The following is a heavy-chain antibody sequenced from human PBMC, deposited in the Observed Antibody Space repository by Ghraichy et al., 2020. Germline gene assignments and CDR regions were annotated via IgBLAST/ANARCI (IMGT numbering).Heavy chain of an antibody. CDR2: ISYDGSNK. V-gene: IGHV3-30*18. D-gene: IGHD3-3*01. J-gene: IGHJ4*02. CDR1: GFTFSSYG. CDR3: AKDFTIFGVVIIGGYFDY. Sequence: GGSLRLSCAASGFTFSSYGMHWVRQAPGKGLEWVAVISYDGSNKYYADSVKGRFTISRDNSKNTLYLQMNSLRAEDTAVYYCAKDFTIFGVVIIGGYFDYWGQGTLVTVSS.